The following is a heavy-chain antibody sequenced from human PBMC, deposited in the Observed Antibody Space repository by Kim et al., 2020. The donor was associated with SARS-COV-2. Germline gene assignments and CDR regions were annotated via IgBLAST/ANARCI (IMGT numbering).Heavy chain of an antibody. CDR2: IKSKTDGGTT. CDR3: SLKYSSSWYEGGFDY. V-gene: IGHV3-15*01. J-gene: IGHJ4*02. Sequence: GGSLRLSCAASGFTFSNAWMSWVRQAPGKGLEWVGRIKSKTDGGTTDYAAPVKGRITISRDDSKNTLYLQMNSLKTEDTAVYYCSLKYSSSWYEGGFDYWGQGGLVTASS. CDR1: GFTFSNAW. D-gene: IGHD6-13*01.